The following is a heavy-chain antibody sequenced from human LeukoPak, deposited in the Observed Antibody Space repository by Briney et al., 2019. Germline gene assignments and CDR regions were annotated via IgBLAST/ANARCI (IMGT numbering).Heavy chain of an antibody. Sequence: GGSLRLSCAASGFTFSTYGMSWVRQAPGKGLEWVISISGSGSTTFYADSVKGRFTISRDNSNNMLYLQMTSLRAEDTAVYYCAKGTSTYSSGSFDYWGRGTLVTVSS. CDR2: ISGSGSTT. V-gene: IGHV3-23*01. CDR1: GFTFSTYG. D-gene: IGHD6-19*01. J-gene: IGHJ4*02. CDR3: AKGTSTYSSGSFDY.